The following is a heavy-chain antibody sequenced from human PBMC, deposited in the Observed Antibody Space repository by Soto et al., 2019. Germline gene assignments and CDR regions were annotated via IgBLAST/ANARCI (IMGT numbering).Heavy chain of an antibody. CDR3: VTSRVSIAVAGEPEDHFDY. V-gene: IGHV1-2*04. Sequence: SSVKVCCKASGYTFTGYYIHWVRQAPGQGLEWMGWVNPNSGGTNYAQKFQGWVTMTRETSISTAYMELSRLRSDDTAVYYCVTSRVSIAVAGEPEDHFDYSGQGTLVTVSS. CDR2: VNPNSGGT. J-gene: IGHJ4*02. CDR1: GYTFTGYY. D-gene: IGHD6-19*01.